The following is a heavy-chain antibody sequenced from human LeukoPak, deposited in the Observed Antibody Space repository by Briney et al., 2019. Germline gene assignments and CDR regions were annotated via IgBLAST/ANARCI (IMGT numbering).Heavy chain of an antibody. Sequence: PGRSLRLSCAASGFTFSSYGMHWVRQAPGKGLEWVAVISYDGSNKYYADSVKGRFTISRDNSKNTLYLQMNSLRAEDTAVYYCAKDWQYYYGSGSSAHYYGMDVWGQGTTVTVSS. V-gene: IGHV3-30*18. CDR2: ISYDGSNK. CDR1: GFTFSSYG. CDR3: AKDWQYYYGSGSSAHYYGMDV. J-gene: IGHJ6*02. D-gene: IGHD3-10*01.